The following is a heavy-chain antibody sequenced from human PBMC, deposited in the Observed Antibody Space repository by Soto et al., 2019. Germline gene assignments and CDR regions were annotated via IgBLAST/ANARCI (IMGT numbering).Heavy chain of an antibody. CDR2: IYYSGST. V-gene: IGHV4-31*03. Sequence: SETLSLTCTVSGGSISSGGYYWSWIRQHPGKGLEWIGYIYYSGSTYYNPSLKSRVTISVDTSKNQFSLKLSSVTAADTAVYYCARDGPVVVAAAETWFAPWGQGTLVTVSS. CDR3: ARDGPVVVAAAETWFAP. J-gene: IGHJ5*02. D-gene: IGHD2-15*01. CDR1: GGSISSGGYY.